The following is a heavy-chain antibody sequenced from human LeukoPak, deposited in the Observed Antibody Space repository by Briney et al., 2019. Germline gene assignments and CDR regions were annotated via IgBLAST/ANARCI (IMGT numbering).Heavy chain of an antibody. J-gene: IGHJ4*02. Sequence: PGGSLRLSCAASGFIFSSYGMNWVRQAPGRGLEWVAVIWYDGTNKDYADSVKGRFTISRDNSKNTLYLQMNSLRAEDTAVYYCARVKVGTTNRFDYWGQGTLVTVSS. CDR3: ARVKVGTTNRFDY. CDR2: IWYDGTNK. D-gene: IGHD1-26*01. CDR1: GFIFSSYG. V-gene: IGHV3-33*01.